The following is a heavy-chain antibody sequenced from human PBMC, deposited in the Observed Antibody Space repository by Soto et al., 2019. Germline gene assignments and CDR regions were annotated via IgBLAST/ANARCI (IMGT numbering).Heavy chain of an antibody. CDR2: LTYDGIAQ. J-gene: IGHJ5*02. Sequence: QEQLVESGGDVVQPGGSLRLSCAASGFTFNRQDMHWVRQAPGKGLEWVAVLTYDGIAQYYADSVKGRFTISRDNSKNTLYLQKIRLRVEDAALYYGVNGGWYGNLSPSDLWGQGTLVSVSS. V-gene: IGHV3-30*18. CDR1: GFTFNRQD. CDR3: VNGGWYGNLSPSDL. D-gene: IGHD6-19*01.